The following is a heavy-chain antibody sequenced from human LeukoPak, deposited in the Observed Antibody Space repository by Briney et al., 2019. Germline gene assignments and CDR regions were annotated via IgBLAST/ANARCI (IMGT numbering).Heavy chain of an antibody. CDR1: GFTFSSYA. Sequence: GGSLRLSCAASGFTFSSYAMSWVRQAPGKGLEWVSAISGSGGSTYYADSVKGRFTISRDNSKNTLYLQMNSLRAEDTAVYYCAKELYSYGKVGYYFDYCGQGTLVTVSS. D-gene: IGHD5-18*01. CDR3: AKELYSYGKVGYYFDY. V-gene: IGHV3-23*01. CDR2: ISGSGGST. J-gene: IGHJ4*02.